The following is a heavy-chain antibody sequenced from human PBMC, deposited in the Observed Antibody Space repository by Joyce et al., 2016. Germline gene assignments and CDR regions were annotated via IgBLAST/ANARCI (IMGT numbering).Heavy chain of an antibody. Sequence: QVQLVQSGAEMKRPGASVKVSCKTSGYIFTRFYMHWVRNAPGQGLEWMGIINPSGGSQTYAPKFRDRVTMTRDTSTTTVYLEMSSLRPEDTAVYYCARQMHDFGDYEAFDPWGQGTL. D-gene: IGHD4-17*01. CDR3: ARQMHDFGDYEAFDP. V-gene: IGHV1-46*01. J-gene: IGHJ5*02. CDR2: INPSGGSQ. CDR1: GYIFTRFY.